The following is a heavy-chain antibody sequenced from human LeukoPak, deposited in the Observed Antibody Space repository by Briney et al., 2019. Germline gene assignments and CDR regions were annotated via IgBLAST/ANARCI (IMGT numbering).Heavy chain of an antibody. J-gene: IGHJ6*02. Sequence: PGGSLRLSCAASGFTFSSYSMNWVRQAPGKGLEWVSYISSSSSTIYYADSVKGRFTISRDNAKNSLYLQMNSLRAEDTAVYYCARAGEYYDILARYYYYGMDVWGQGTTVTVSS. CDR2: ISSSSSTI. D-gene: IGHD3-9*01. V-gene: IGHV3-48*01. CDR1: GFTFSSYS. CDR3: ARAGEYYDILARYYYYGMDV.